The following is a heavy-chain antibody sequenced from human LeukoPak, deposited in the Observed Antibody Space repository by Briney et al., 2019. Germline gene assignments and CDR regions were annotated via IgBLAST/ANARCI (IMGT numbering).Heavy chain of an antibody. CDR1: GFTFSSYL. CDR2: IKSKTDGGTT. V-gene: IGHV3-15*01. Sequence: GGSLRLSCAASGFTFSSYLMSWVRQAPGKGLEWVGRIKSKTDGGTTDYAAPVKGRFTISRDDSKNTLYLQMNSLKTEDTAVYYCTRAYSDSTGSTLGYWGQGTLVAVSS. D-gene: IGHD3-22*01. J-gene: IGHJ4*02. CDR3: TRAYSDSTGSTLGY.